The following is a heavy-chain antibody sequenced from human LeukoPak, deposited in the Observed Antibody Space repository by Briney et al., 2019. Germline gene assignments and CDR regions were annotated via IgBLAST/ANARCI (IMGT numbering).Heavy chain of an antibody. J-gene: IGHJ3*02. CDR1: GFAFSSFG. CDR3: ARDRSSGSHRVVTAFDI. CDR2: ISYDATNQ. V-gene: IGHV3-33*01. Sequence: GRSLRLSCAASGFAFSSFGMHWVRQAPGKGLEWVAIISYDATNQYYADSVKGRFTISRDNSKNTLYLQLSSLRAEDTAVYYCARDRSSGSHRVVTAFDIWGQGTTVTVSS. D-gene: IGHD1-26*01.